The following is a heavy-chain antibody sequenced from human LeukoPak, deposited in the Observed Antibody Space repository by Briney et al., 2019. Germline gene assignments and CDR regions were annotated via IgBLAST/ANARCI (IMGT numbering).Heavy chain of an antibody. CDR1: GFNFTNAW. V-gene: IGHV4-4*02. Sequence: GSLRFSCAASGFNFTNAWMTWVRQAPGKGLEWIGKIYYSGSTYYNPSLKSRVTISVDTSKNQFSLKLSSVTAADTAVYYCARDQLVSDYYYGMDVWGQGTTVTVSS. D-gene: IGHD4-23*01. CDR3: ARDQLVSDYYYGMDV. CDR2: IYYSGST. J-gene: IGHJ6*02.